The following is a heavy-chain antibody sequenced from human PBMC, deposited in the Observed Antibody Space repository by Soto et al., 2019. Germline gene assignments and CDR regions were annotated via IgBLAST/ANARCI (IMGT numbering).Heavy chain of an antibody. V-gene: IGHV3-21*02. J-gene: IGHJ4*02. Sequence: EVQLVESGGGLVEPGGSLRLSCEASGLPYSSYAMNWVRQAPRKGLEWVSSISTSSGYIYFADSLRGRFTVSRDNAQNSLYLQMNSLTAEDTAVYYCARAPASYCGGDCFSMDYLGQGTLVIVSS. CDR3: ARAPASYCGGDCFSMDY. D-gene: IGHD2-21*02. CDR1: GLPYSSYA. CDR2: ISTSSGYI.